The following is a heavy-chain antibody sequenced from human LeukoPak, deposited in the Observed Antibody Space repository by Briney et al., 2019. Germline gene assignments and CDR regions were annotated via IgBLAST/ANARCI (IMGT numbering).Heavy chain of an antibody. CDR2: VYSSGNT. CDR3: AREWRFPTTFLNWFDF. J-gene: IGHJ5*01. V-gene: IGHV4-38-2*02. CDR1: GYSISSGYY. Sequence: SETLSLTCNVSGYSISSGYYWGWIRQPPGKGLEWIGSVYSSGNTYYNPSLKSRVTISVDTSKNHFSLSLTSVTAADTAVYYCAREWRFPTTFLNWFDFWGQGTLVTVSS. D-gene: IGHD4-17*01.